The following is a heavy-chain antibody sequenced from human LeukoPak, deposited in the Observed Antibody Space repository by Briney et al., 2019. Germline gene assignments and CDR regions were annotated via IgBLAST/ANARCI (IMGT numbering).Heavy chain of an antibody. D-gene: IGHD6-19*01. CDR2: RSTHNGNT. V-gene: IGHV1-18*01. J-gene: IGHJ4*02. CDR1: GYTFTSYG. CDR3: ARDWVSSGWPRHFDY. Sequence: ASVKVSCKASGYTFTSYGISWVRQAPGQGLEWMGWRSTHNGNTNHAQKFQGRVTMTTDTSTSTAYMELRSLRSDDTAVYYCARDWVSSGWPRHFDYWGQGTLVTVSS.